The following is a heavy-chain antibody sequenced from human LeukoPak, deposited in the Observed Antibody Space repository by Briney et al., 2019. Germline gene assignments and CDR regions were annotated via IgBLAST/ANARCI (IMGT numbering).Heavy chain of an antibody. CDR3: ARARGAMFRSGWSDY. V-gene: IGHV3-21*01. J-gene: IGHJ4*02. CDR1: GFTFTTSD. Sequence: GGSLRLSCAGSGFTFTTSDMNWVRQAPGKGLEWVSSISTSSSYIYYAESVKGRFIISRDNTKNSLFLQMNSLRVDDTAVYYCARARGAMFRSGWSDYWGQGTLVTVSS. CDR2: ISTSSSYI. D-gene: IGHD6-13*01.